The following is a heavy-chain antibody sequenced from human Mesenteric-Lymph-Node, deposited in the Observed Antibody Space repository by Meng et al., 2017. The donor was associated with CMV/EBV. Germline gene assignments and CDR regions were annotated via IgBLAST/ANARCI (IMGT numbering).Heavy chain of an antibody. Sequence: SETLSLTCSVSRGSVSSNYWSWLRQTPGKGLEWIGYVHFTVGTNYERSLSSRVTISIDTSKNQFSLRLNSVTAADTGTYYCARDISEGTTTYYFDSWGQGIVVTVSS. CDR2: VHFTVGT. J-gene: IGHJ4*02. D-gene: IGHD4-17*01. V-gene: IGHV4-59*02. CDR1: RGSVSSNY. CDR3: ARDISEGTTTYYFDS.